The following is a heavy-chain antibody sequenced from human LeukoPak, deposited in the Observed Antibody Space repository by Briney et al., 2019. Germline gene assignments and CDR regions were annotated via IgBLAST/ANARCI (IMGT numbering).Heavy chain of an antibody. CDR2: IKSKADGGTT. V-gene: IGHV3-15*01. D-gene: IGHD1-26*01. J-gene: IGHJ5*01. Sequence: PGGSLRLSCAASGFTFSSYSMNWVRQAPGKGLEWIGRIKSKADGGTTDFAAPVKGRFAISRDDSTNTLYLQMNSLKTEDTAVYYCTTGTIMGADCFNCWGQGTLVTVSS. CDR1: GFTFSSYS. CDR3: TTGTIMGADCFNC.